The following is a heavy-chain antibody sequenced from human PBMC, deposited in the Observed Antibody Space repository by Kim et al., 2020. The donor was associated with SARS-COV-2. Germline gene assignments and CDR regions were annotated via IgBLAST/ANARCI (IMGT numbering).Heavy chain of an antibody. CDR1: GFTFSSYA. V-gene: IGHV3-23*01. J-gene: IGHJ4*02. CDR2: ISGSGGST. CDR3: AALIAAAGLFDY. Sequence: GGSLRLSCAASGFTFSSYAMSWVRQAPGKGLEWVSAISGSGGSTYYADSVKGRFTFSRDNSKNTLYLQMNSLRAEDTAVYYCAALIAAAGLFDYWGQGTLVTVSS. D-gene: IGHD6-13*01.